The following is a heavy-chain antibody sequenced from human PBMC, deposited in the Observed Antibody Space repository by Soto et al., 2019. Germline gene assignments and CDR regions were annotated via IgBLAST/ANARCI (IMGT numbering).Heavy chain of an antibody. CDR1: GFTFSSYA. Sequence: PGGSLRLSCAASGFTFSSYAMSWVRQAPGKGLEWVSAISGSGGSTYYADSVKGRFTISRDNSKNTLYLQMNSLRAEDTAVYYCARDFAVSWSRLYYYYYGMDVWGQGTTVTVSS. CDR2: ISGSGGST. V-gene: IGHV3-23*01. D-gene: IGHD6-13*01. J-gene: IGHJ6*02. CDR3: ARDFAVSWSRLYYYYYGMDV.